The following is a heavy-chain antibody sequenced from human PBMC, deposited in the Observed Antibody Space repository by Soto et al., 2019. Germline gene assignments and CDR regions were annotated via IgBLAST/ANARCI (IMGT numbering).Heavy chain of an antibody. J-gene: IGHJ6*02. CDR2: VYHSGST. V-gene: IGHV4-4*02. CDR1: RVSSSMRNW. Sequence: SETLSLTCANSRVSSSMRNWWSWVRQPPGKGLEWIGEVYHSGSTNYNPSLKSRVTISVDKSKNQFSLKLSSVTAADTAVYYCARVSGNYYYGMDVWGQGTTVS. CDR3: ARVSGNYYYGMDV. D-gene: IGHD3-10*01.